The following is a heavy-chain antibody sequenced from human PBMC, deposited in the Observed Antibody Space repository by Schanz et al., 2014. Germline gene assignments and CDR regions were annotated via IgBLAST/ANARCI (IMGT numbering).Heavy chain of an antibody. CDR1: GFTFTTFA. CDR3: ARRGRYNWNDYGMDV. CDR2: LIYSGGDT. Sequence: EQVLESGGGFVQPGGSLRLSCATSGFTFTTFAMTWVRQAPGKGLEWVSLIYSGGDTNYAGSVKGRFTISRDNAKNSLYLQMNSLRAEDTAVYYCARRGRYNWNDYGMDVWGQGTTVTVSS. J-gene: IGHJ6*02. V-gene: IGHV3-23*03. D-gene: IGHD1-20*01.